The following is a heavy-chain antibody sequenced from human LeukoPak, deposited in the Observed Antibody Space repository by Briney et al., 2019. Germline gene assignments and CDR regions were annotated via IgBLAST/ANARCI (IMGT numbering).Heavy chain of an antibody. CDR1: GFTFSSYA. D-gene: IGHD2-2*01. J-gene: IGHJ6*03. CDR3: AKDGLGSSTSCYFPQIHTPCYYYYMDV. Sequence: GGSLRLSCAASGFTFSSYAMSWVRQAPGKGLEWVSAISGSGGSTYYADSVKGRFTISRDNSKNTLYLQMNSLRAEDTAVYYCAKDGLGSSTSCYFPQIHTPCYYYYMDVWGKGTTVTVSS. V-gene: IGHV3-23*01. CDR2: ISGSGGST.